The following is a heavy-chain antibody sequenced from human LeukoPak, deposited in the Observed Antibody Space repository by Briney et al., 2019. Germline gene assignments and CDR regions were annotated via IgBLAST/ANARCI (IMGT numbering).Heavy chain of an antibody. D-gene: IGHD1-26*01. V-gene: IGHV7-4-1*02. CDR2: INTNTGNP. CDR1: GYTFTSYA. Sequence: ASVKVSCKASGYTFTSYAMNWVRQAPGQGLEWMGWINTNTGNPTYAQGFTGRFVFSLDTSVSTAYLQISSLKAEDTAVYYCARLLVGFLVDYYYYGMDVWGQGTTVTVSS. CDR3: ARLLVGFLVDYYYYGMDV. J-gene: IGHJ6*02.